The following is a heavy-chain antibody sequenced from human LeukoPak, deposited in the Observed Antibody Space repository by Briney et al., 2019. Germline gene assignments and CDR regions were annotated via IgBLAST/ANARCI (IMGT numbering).Heavy chain of an antibody. CDR1: GYTFTSYG. J-gene: IGHJ4*02. CDR2: ISAYNGNT. Sequence: ASVKVSCKPCGYTFTSYGISWVRQAPGQGLEWMGWISAYNGNTNYAQKLQGRVTMTTDTSTSTAYMEPRSLRSDDTAVYYCARPGQWLVRYYFDYWGQGTLVTVSS. CDR3: ARPGQWLVRYYFDY. V-gene: IGHV1-18*01. D-gene: IGHD6-19*01.